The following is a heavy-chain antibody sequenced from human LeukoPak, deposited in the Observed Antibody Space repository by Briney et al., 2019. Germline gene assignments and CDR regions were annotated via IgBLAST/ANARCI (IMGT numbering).Heavy chain of an antibody. CDR3: AKALEGQWLAPQYYFDY. Sequence: PGGSLRLSCAASGFTFSSYAMSWVRQAPGKGLEWVSAISGSGGSTYYADSVKGRFTISRDNSKNTLYLQMNSLRTEDTAVYYCAKALEGQWLAPQYYFDYWGQGTLVTVSS. D-gene: IGHD6-19*01. V-gene: IGHV3-23*01. CDR1: GFTFSSYA. CDR2: ISGSGGST. J-gene: IGHJ4*02.